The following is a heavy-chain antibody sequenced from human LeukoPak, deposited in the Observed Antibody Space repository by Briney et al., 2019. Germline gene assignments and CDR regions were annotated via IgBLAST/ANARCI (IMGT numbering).Heavy chain of an antibody. D-gene: IGHD2-15*01. CDR2: IIPILGIA. Sequence: ASVKVSCKASGGTFSSYAISWVRQAPGQGLEWMGRIIPILGIANYAQKFQGRVTITADKSTSTAYMELSSLRSEDTAVYYCARGRGIYGMDVWGQGTTVTVSS. CDR1: GGTFSSYA. CDR3: ARGRGIYGMDV. V-gene: IGHV1-69*04. J-gene: IGHJ6*02.